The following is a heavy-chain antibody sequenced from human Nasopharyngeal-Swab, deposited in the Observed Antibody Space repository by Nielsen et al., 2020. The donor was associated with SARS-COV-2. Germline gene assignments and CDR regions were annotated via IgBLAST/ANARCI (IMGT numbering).Heavy chain of an antibody. D-gene: IGHD3-9*01. CDR3: ARDYYDILTGYYRIDAFDI. V-gene: IGHV4-34*01. J-gene: IGHJ3*02. CDR2: INHSGST. Sequence: SETLSLTCAVYCGSFSGYYWSWIRQPPGKGLEWIGEINHSGSTSYNPSLKSRVTISVDTSKNQFSLKLSSVTAADTAVYYCARDYYDILTGYYRIDAFDIWGQGTMVTVSS. CDR1: CGSFSGYY.